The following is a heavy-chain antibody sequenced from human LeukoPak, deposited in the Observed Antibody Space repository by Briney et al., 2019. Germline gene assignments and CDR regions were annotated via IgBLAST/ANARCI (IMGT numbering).Heavy chain of an antibody. V-gene: IGHV4-31*11. CDR3: ASPSGYEGYYGMDV. J-gene: IGHJ6*04. Sequence: PSETLSLTCAVYGGSISSGGYYWSWIRQHPGKGLEWIGYIYYSGSTYYNPSLKSRVTISVDTSKNQFSLKLSSVTAADTAVYYCASPSGYEGYYGMDVWGKGTTVTVSS. CDR2: IYYSGST. CDR1: GGSISSGGYY. D-gene: IGHD5-12*01.